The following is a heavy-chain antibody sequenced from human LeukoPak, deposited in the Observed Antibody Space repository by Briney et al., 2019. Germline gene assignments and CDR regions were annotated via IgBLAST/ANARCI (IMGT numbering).Heavy chain of an antibody. D-gene: IGHD3-9*01. CDR2: INPNSGGT. V-gene: IGHV1-2*02. J-gene: IGHJ5*02. CDR1: GYTFTGYY. Sequence: GESLKISCKASGYTFTGYYMHWVRQAPGQGLEWMGWINPNSGGTNYAQKFQGRVTMTRDTSISTAYMELSRLRSDDTAVYYCARYDMDWFDPWGQGTLVTVSS. CDR3: ARYDMDWFDP.